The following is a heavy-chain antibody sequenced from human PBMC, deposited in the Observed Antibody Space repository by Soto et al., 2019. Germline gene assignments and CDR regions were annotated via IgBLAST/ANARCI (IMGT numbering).Heavy chain of an antibody. Sequence: SETLSLTCAVSGGSISSSNWWSWVRQPPGKGLEWIGEIYHSGSTNYNPSLKSRVTISVDKSKNQFSLKLSSVTAADTAVYYCARSRLAGTPKLRFDYWGQGTLVTVSS. V-gene: IGHV4-4*02. CDR3: ARSRLAGTPKLRFDY. D-gene: IGHD3-16*01. J-gene: IGHJ4*02. CDR2: IYHSGST. CDR1: GGSISSSNW.